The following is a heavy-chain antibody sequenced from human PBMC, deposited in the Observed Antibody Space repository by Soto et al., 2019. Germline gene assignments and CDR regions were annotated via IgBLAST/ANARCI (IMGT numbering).Heavy chain of an antibody. CDR1: GFSLSTSGMC. CDR2: IDWDDDK. J-gene: IGHJ4*02. CDR3: ARSIYCSSTSCDFDY. D-gene: IGHD2-2*01. V-gene: IGHV2-70*11. Sequence: ESGPTLVNPTQTLTLTCTFSGFSLSTSGMCVSWIRQPPGKALEWLARIDWDDDKYYSTSLKTRLTISKDTSKNQVVLTMTNMDPVDTATYYCARSIYCSSTSCDFDYWGQGTLVTVSS.